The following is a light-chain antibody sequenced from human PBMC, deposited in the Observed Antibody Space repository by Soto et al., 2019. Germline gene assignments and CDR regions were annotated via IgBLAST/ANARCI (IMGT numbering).Light chain of an antibody. CDR3: HHYNSWPYT. CDR1: QSMKRRY. CDR2: DAS. J-gene: IGKJ2*01. Sequence: EIVLMQSPGTLSLSPGERATLFCRASQSMKRRYLAWYQQKPGQAPRVLIYDASTRAPGFPARFSGSGSGTEFTLTISSLQSEDFAVYYCHHYNSWPYTFGQGTKVDIK. V-gene: IGKV3-15*01.